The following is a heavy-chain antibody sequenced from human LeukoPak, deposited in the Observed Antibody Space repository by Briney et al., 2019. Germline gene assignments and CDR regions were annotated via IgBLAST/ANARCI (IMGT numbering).Heavy chain of an antibody. V-gene: IGHV4-31*03. J-gene: IGHJ6*02. CDR2: IYYSGST. Sequence: PSQTLSLTCTVSGGSLSSGGYYWSWIRQHPGKGLEWIGYIYYSGSTYYNPSLKSRVTISVDTSKNQFSLKLSSVTAADTAVYYCARDRSPVSCSGGSCYSGRRYGMDVWGQGTTVTVSS. CDR3: ARDRSPVSCSGGSCYSGRRYGMDV. CDR1: GGSLSSGGYY. D-gene: IGHD2-15*01.